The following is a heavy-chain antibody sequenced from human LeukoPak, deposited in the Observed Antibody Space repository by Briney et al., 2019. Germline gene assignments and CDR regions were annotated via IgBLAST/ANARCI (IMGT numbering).Heavy chain of an antibody. CDR3: ARESIGSSGYYYYYMDV. D-gene: IGHD3-22*01. J-gene: IGHJ6*03. Sequence: PSETLSLTCTVSGGSISSSSYYWGWIRQPPGKGLEWIGSIYYSGSTYYNPSLKSRVTISVDTSKNQFSLKLSSVIAADTAVYYCARESIGSSGYYYYYMDVWGKGTTVTVSS. V-gene: IGHV4-39*07. CDR1: GGSISSSSYY. CDR2: IYYSGST.